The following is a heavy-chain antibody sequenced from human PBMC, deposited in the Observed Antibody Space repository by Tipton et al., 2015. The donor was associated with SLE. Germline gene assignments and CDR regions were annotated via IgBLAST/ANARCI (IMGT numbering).Heavy chain of an antibody. CDR2: IIPIFGTA. J-gene: IGHJ6*02. V-gene: IGHV1-69*01. CDR3: AKDEPFNKDMDV. D-gene: IGHD1/OR15-1a*01. CDR1: GGTFSSYA. Sequence: QVQLVQSGAEVKKPGSSVKVSCKASGGTFSSYAISWVRQAPGQGLEWMGGIIPIFGTANYAQKFQGRVTITTDESTSTAYMELNSPRAEDTALYHCAKDEPFNKDMDVWGQGTTVTVSS.